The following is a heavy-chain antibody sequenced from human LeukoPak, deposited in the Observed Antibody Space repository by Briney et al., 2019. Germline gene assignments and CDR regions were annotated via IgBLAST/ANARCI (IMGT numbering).Heavy chain of an antibody. CDR2: ISSTSSFL. Sequence: GGSLRLSCAASGFTFSSYSMNWDRPAPGKGPEGFSSISSTSSFLYYAVSVKGRFNISRDNAKNSLYLQMNSLRADDTAVYCCATGSRLQLGFDYWGQGALVTVSS. V-gene: IGHV3-21*01. D-gene: IGHD5-24*01. CDR3: ATGSRLQLGFDY. J-gene: IGHJ4*02. CDR1: GFTFSSYS.